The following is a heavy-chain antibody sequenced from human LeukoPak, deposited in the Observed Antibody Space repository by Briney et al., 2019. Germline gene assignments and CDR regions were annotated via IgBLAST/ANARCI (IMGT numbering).Heavy chain of an antibody. J-gene: IGHJ4*02. CDR3: AKEIADATGIFNY. CDR1: GFTFSDYY. Sequence: TGGSLRLSCAVSGFTFSDYYMSWIRQAPGKGLEWVAVISYDGSNKYYADSVKGRFTISRDNSKNTLYLQMNSLRAEDTAVYYCAKEIADATGIFNYWGQGTLVTVSS. CDR2: ISYDGSNK. D-gene: IGHD2-21*02. V-gene: IGHV3-30*18.